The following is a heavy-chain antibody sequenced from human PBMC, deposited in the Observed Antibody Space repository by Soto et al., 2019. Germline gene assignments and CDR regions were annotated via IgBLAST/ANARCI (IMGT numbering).Heavy chain of an antibody. CDR1: GYSFAGYW. D-gene: IGHD3-22*01. CDR3: ARQIYDSDTGPNFQYYFDS. CDR2: IDPSDSQT. J-gene: IGHJ4*02. Sequence: GESLKISCKGSGYSFAGYWITWVRQKPGKGLEWMGRIDPSDSQTYYSPSFRGHVAISATKSITTVFLQWSSLRASDTAMYYCARQIYDSDTGPNFQYYFDSWGQGTPVTVSS. V-gene: IGHV5-10-1*01.